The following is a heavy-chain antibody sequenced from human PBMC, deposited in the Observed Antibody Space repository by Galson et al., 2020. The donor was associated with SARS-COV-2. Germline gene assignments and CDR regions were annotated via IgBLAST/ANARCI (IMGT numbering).Heavy chain of an antibody. D-gene: IGHD1-26*01. CDR1: GYTFTDYY. CDR2: INPNTGGT. CDR3: AREGGSGSYYDY. J-gene: IGHJ4*02. Sequence: ASVKVSCKASGYTFTDYYVHWVRQAPGQGLEWMGRINPNTGGTTYAQNFQGRVTMTRDTSISTAYMELNSLRSDDTVVYYCAREGGSGSYYDYWGQGTLVTVSS. V-gene: IGHV1-2*05.